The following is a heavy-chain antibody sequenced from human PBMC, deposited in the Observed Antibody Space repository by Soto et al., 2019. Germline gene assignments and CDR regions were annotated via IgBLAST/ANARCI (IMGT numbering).Heavy chain of an antibody. CDR1: GYTFIGYY. D-gene: IGHD1-26*01. CDR2: INPRSGDT. V-gene: IGHV1-2*06. J-gene: IGHJ5*02. CDR3: GRDGVRATLLGAFDR. Sequence: ASVKVSCKASGYTFIGYYIHWVRQAPGQGLEWMGRINPRSGDTTYAQKFQGRLTMTRDTSIRTAYMELSSMRSDDTAVYYCGRDGVRATLLGAFDRWG.